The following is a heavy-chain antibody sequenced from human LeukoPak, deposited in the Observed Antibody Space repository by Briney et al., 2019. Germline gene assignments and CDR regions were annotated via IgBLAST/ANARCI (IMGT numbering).Heavy chain of an antibody. D-gene: IGHD6-19*01. J-gene: IGHJ4*02. CDR3: ASTYSSGWYYFDY. CDR2: IYYSGST. V-gene: IGHV4-39*01. CDR1: GGSISSSSYY. Sequence: SETLSLTCTVSGGSISSSSYYWXXXXXXXXXXXXXIGSIYYSGSTYYNPSLKSRVTISVDTSKNQFSLKLSSVTAADTAVYYCASTYSSGWYYFDYWGQGTLVTVSS.